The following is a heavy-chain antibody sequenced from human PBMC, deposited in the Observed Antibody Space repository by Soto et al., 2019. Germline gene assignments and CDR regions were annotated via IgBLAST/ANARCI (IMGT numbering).Heavy chain of an antibody. CDR1: DGSISSSIYY. CDR3: ARRNCTPDVCYYFDN. V-gene: IGHV4-39*01. Sequence: ETLSLTCTVSDGSISSSIYYWNWIRQPPGKGLEWIASIYYSGTTTYYNPSLQSRVTVSVDTSKNQFSLKVSSVTAADTAVYYCARRNCTPDVCYYFDNWSQGTLVTVSS. D-gene: IGHD2-8*01. J-gene: IGHJ4*02. CDR2: IYYSGTTT.